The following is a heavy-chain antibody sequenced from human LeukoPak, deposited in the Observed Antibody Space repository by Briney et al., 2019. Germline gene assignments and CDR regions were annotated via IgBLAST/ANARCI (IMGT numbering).Heavy chain of an antibody. CDR1: GYSFTNYW. D-gene: IGHD5-24*01. V-gene: IGHV5-51*01. CDR3: ARVMATIYYFDY. Sequence: GESLKISCKGSGYSFTNYWIAWVRQMPGKGLEWVGILYPPDSDTRYSPSFQGQVIISADKSISTAYLQWSSLKASDTAMYYCARVMATIYYFDYWGQGTLVTVSS. J-gene: IGHJ4*02. CDR2: LYPPDSDT.